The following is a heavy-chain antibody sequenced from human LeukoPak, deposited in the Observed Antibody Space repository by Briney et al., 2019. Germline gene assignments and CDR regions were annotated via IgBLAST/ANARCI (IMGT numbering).Heavy chain of an antibody. CDR1: GFTFNTYW. CDR2: LNEDGNRK. V-gene: IGHV3-7*03. CDR3: ARAVTSTEGY. J-gene: IGHJ4*02. Sequence: GGSLRLSCAASGFTFNTYWMTWVRQAPGKGLEWVASLNEDGNRKYYVDSVKGRFTISRDNARKSLYLEMNSLRAEDTAVYYCARAVTSTEGYWGQGTLVTVSS.